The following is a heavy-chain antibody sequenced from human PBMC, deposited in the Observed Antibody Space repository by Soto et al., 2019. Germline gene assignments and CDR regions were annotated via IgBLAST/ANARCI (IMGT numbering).Heavy chain of an antibody. CDR3: ARESLGYCSSTSCQDSDY. J-gene: IGHJ4*02. D-gene: IGHD2-2*01. Sequence: GGSLRLSCAASGFTFSSYSMNWVRQAPGKGLEWVSSISSSSSYIYYADSVKGRFTISRDNAKNSLYLQMNSLRAEDTAVYYCARESLGYCSSTSCQDSDYWGQGTLVTVSS. CDR2: ISSSSSYI. V-gene: IGHV3-21*01. CDR1: GFTFSSYS.